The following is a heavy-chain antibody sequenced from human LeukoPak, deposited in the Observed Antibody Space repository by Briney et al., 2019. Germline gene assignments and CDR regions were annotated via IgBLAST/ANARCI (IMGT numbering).Heavy chain of an antibody. Sequence: PSETLSLTCTVSGGSISSGGSYWGWIRQHPGKGLEWIGYIYYSGSTYYNPSLKSRVTISVDTSKNQFSLKLSSVTAADTAVYYCAREAGYSYGHFFDYWGQGTLVTVSS. J-gene: IGHJ4*02. CDR1: GGSISSGGSY. CDR2: IYYSGST. V-gene: IGHV4-31*03. D-gene: IGHD5-18*01. CDR3: AREAGYSYGHFFDY.